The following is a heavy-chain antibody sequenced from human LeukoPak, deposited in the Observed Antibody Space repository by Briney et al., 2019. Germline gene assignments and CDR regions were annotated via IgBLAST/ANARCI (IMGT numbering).Heavy chain of an antibody. CDR2: ISYDGSNK. Sequence: GGSLRLSCAASGFTFSSYAMHWVRQAPGKGLEWVAVISYDGSNKYYADSVKGRFTISRDNSKNTLYLQMNSLRAEDTAVYYCARDQISGIFDPWGRGTLVTVSS. D-gene: IGHD3-10*01. J-gene: IGHJ5*02. V-gene: IGHV3-30*04. CDR3: ARDQISGIFDP. CDR1: GFTFSSYA.